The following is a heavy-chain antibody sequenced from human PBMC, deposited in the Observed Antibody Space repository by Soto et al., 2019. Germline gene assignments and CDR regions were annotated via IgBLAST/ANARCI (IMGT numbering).Heavy chain of an antibody. J-gene: IGHJ6*02. D-gene: IGHD5-12*01. CDR1: GFTFSSYA. CDR3: AKYRGGAAAGPTKFYGMDV. CDR2: ISGSGDRT. Sequence: EVQLLESGGGLVQPGGSLRLSCAASGFTFSSYAMSWVRQAPGKGLEWVAVISGSGDRTYYADSVRGRFTISRDNSKNKLYLKMICLRAEDTAVYYCAKYRGGAAAGPTKFYGMDVWGQGTPVTVSS. V-gene: IGHV3-23*01.